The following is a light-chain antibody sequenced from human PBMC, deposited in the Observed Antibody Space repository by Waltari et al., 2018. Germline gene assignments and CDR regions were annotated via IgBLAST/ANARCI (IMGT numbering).Light chain of an antibody. CDR1: SSNIGNNY. CDR2: ENT. V-gene: IGLV1-51*02. Sequence: QSVLTQPPSVSAAPGQMVTISCSGGSSNIGNNYVSWYRQFPGTAPKLLIDENTERPSGMPGRVPGSKSGTSATLDSTGLQAGDEADYYCGTWDSSLSGAVFGGGTHLTVL. J-gene: IGLJ7*01. CDR3: GTWDSSLSGAV.